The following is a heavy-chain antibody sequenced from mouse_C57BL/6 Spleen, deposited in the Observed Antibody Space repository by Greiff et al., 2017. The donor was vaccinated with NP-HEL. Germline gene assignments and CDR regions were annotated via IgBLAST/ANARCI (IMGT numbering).Heavy chain of an antibody. CDR2: IYWDDDK. V-gene: IGHV8-12*01. CDR3: ARNPPITTVVATPNWYFDV. Sequence: QVTLKESGPGILQSSQTLSLTCSFSGFSLSTSGMGVSWIRQPSGKGLEWLAHIYWDDDKRYNPSLKSRLTISKDTSRNQVFLKITSVDTADTATYYCARNPPITTVVATPNWYFDVWGTGTTVTVSS. D-gene: IGHD1-1*01. CDR1: GFSLSTSGMG. J-gene: IGHJ1*03.